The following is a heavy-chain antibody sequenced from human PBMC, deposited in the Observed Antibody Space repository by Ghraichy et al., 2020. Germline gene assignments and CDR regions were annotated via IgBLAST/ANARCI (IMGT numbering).Heavy chain of an antibody. CDR3: CTGGEGYNMDV. D-gene: IGHD5-24*01. CDR2: IRRETDGGTT. CDR1: GFTFSKAW. J-gene: IGHJ6*02. V-gene: IGHV3-15*01. Sequence: GGSLRLSCAASGFTFSKAWMTWVRQAPGKGLEWVGRIRRETDGGTTDYAAPVKGRFTISRDDSKNTLYLEMNSLKTEDTAVYYCCTGGEGYNMDVWGQGTTVTVS.